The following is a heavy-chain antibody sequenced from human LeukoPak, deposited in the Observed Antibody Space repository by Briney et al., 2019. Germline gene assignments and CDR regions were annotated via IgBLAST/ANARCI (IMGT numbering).Heavy chain of an antibody. Sequence: SETLSLTCAVSGASVSGSNYYWGWIRQPPGKGLEWIGSIYYSGSTYYNPSLKSRVTISVDTSKNQFSLKLSSVTAADTAVYYCARRGGYYGNWFDPWGQGTLVTVSS. CDR3: ARRGGYYGNWFDP. CDR2: IYYSGST. D-gene: IGHD3-22*01. J-gene: IGHJ5*02. V-gene: IGHV4-39*01. CDR1: GASVSGSNYY.